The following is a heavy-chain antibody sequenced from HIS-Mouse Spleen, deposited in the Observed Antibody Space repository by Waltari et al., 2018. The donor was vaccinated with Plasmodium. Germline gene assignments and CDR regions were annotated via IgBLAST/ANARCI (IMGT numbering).Heavy chain of an antibody. Sequence: EVQLVESGGGLVKPGGSLRLSCAASGLPSSSYAMNWVRQAPGKGLEWVSSISSSSSYIYYADSVKGRFTISRDNAKNSLYLQMNSLRAEDTAVYYCARESSSSWYFDYWGQGTLVTVSS. CDR1: GLPSSSYA. CDR2: ISSSSSYI. V-gene: IGHV3-21*01. J-gene: IGHJ4*02. CDR3: ARESSSSWYFDY. D-gene: IGHD6-13*01.